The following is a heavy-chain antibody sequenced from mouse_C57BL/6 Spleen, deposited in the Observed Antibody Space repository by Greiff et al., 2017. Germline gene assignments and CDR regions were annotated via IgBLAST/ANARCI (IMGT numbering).Heavy chain of an antibody. CDR1: GFTFSDYG. CDR2: ISSGSSTN. J-gene: IGHJ2*01. D-gene: IGHD1-1*01. Sequence: EVKLVESGGGLVKPGGSLKLSCAASGFTFSDYGMHWVRQAPEKGLEWVAYISSGSSTNYYADTVKGRFTISRDNAKNTLFLQMTSLRSEDTAMYYCARRMDGSSSYFDYWGQGTTLTVSS. V-gene: IGHV5-17*01. CDR3: ARRMDGSSSYFDY.